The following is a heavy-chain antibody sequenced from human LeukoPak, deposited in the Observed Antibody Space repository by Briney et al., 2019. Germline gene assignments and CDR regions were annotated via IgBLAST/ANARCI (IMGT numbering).Heavy chain of an antibody. D-gene: IGHD1-26*01. J-gene: IGHJ4*02. Sequence: SETLSLTCSVSGGSISSSSYYWSWIRQPPGKGLEWIGEINHSGSTNYNPSLKSRVTISVDTSKNQFSLKLSSVTAADTAVYYCARRPPAGRVGHFDYWGQGTLVTVSS. CDR3: ARRPPAGRVGHFDY. CDR1: GGSISSSSYY. V-gene: IGHV4-39*07. CDR2: INHSGST.